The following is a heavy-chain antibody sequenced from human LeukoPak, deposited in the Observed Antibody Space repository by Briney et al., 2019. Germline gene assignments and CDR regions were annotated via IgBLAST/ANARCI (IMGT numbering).Heavy chain of an antibody. CDR3: ARVYPHGYSAY. CDR2: IHYSGST. Sequence: SETLSLTCTVSGGSIINYYWSWIRQPPGKGLEWIGYIHYSGSTKYNPSLKSRVTISVDTSNNHFALKLSSVTAADTAVYFCARVYPHGYSAYWGQGILVTVSS. V-gene: IGHV4-59*01. D-gene: IGHD2-15*01. J-gene: IGHJ4*02. CDR1: GGSIINYY.